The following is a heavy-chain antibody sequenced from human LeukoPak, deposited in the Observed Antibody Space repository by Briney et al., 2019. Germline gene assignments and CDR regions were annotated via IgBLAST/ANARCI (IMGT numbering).Heavy chain of an antibody. Sequence: ASVMVSCRASGYTFVRHGVNWVRQAPGQGLEWMGWISAYDAKTHYAERLQGRVTMTRDISASTVYMELRSLTSDDTAVYYCARDSRSPGPVFSDYWGQGTLVTVYS. CDR2: ISAYDAKT. CDR3: ARDSRSPGPVFSDY. V-gene: IGHV1-18*01. J-gene: IGHJ4*02. CDR1: GYTFVRHG. D-gene: IGHD1-14*01.